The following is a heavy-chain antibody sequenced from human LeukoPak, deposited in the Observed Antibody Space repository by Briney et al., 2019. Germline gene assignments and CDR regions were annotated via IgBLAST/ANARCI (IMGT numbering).Heavy chain of an antibody. CDR3: AEVAPPDYYDSSGYYLGWYFDL. CDR2: ICWNCDSI. Sequence: PGGSLRLSCAASGFTFDDYAMPWVRQAPGKGLEGVSGICWNCDSIRYAHSVKGRFTISRDNAKNSLYLQMNSLRAEDTALYYCAEVAPPDYYDSSGYYLGWYFDLWGRGTLVTVSS. J-gene: IGHJ2*01. CDR1: GFTFDDYA. D-gene: IGHD3-22*01. V-gene: IGHV3-9*01.